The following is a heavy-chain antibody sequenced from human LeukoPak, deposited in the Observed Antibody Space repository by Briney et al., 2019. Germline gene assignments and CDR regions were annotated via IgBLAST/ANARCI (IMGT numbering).Heavy chain of an antibody. J-gene: IGHJ6*02. Sequence: ASVKVSCKASGYTFTGYYMHWVRQAPGQGLEWVVWINPNSGGTNYAQKFQGRVTMTRDTSISTAYMELSRLRSDDTAVYYCARDYYDFWSGTDHYYYGMDVWGQGTTVTVSS. CDR3: ARDYYDFWSGTDHYYYGMDV. V-gene: IGHV1-2*02. CDR1: GYTFTGYY. D-gene: IGHD3-3*01. CDR2: INPNSGGT.